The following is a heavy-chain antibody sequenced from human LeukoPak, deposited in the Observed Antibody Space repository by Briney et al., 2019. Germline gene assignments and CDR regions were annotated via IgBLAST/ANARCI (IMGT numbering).Heavy chain of an antibody. J-gene: IGHJ6*02. CDR2: IYYSGST. CDR3: ARIVVPGANDHYGLDV. CDR1: GGSISSYY. Sequence: SETLSLTCTVSGGSISSYYWSWIRQPPGKGLEWIGYIYYSGSTNYNPSLKSRVTISVDTSKNQFSLRLSSVTAADTAVYYCARIVVPGANDHYGLDVWGQGTTVTVSS. V-gene: IGHV4-59*01. D-gene: IGHD2-2*01.